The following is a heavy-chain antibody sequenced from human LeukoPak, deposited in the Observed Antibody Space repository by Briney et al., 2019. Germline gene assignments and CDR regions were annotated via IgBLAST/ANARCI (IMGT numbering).Heavy chain of an antibody. D-gene: IGHD1-26*01. CDR1: GFTFSNYW. CDR2: INPDGSEK. CDR3: ARDLAAWVV. J-gene: IGHJ6*04. V-gene: IGHV3-7*01. Sequence: PGGSLRLSCAASGFTFSNYWMSWVRQAPGNGLEWVANINPDGSEKYSVDSVTGRFTISRDNAENTVFLQMNSLRAEDSAVYYCARDLAAWVVWGKGTTVTVSS.